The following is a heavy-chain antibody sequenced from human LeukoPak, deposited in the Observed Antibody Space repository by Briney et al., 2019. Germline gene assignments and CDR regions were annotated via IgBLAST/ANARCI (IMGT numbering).Heavy chain of an antibody. D-gene: IGHD3-22*01. V-gene: IGHV4-39*07. CDR1: GGSISSYY. Sequence: SETLSLTCTVSGGSISSYYWSWIRQPPGKGLEWIGSIYYSGSTYYNPSLKSRVTISVDTSKNQFSLKLSSVTAADTAVYYCARVGRDSSGYTPDYWGQGTLVTVSS. CDR2: IYYSGST. J-gene: IGHJ4*02. CDR3: ARVGRDSSGYTPDY.